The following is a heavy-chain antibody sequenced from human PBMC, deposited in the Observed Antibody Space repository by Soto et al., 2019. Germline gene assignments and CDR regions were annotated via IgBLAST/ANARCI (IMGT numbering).Heavy chain of an antibody. CDR1: GGSITGYY. Sequence: QVQLRESGPGLVRPSETLSLTCTVSGGSITGYYWCWIRQPPGRGLEWIGYIYDSGTTTYNAGLKSRVTISADTSKNQFCLNLRSVTAADTAVYYCARRNYGEEGYFFDFWGQGLLVTVSS. CDR2: IYDSGTT. CDR3: ARRNYGEEGYFFDF. D-gene: IGHD4-17*01. J-gene: IGHJ4*02. V-gene: IGHV4-59*08.